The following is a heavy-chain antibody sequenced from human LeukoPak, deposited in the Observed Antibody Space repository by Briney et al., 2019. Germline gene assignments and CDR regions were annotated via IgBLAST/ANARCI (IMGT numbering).Heavy chain of an antibody. CDR1: GYTFTSYG. CDR2: ISAYNGNT. V-gene: IGHV1-18*01. CDR3: ARIVFPWIQLWCSSLYAFDI. Sequence: ASVKVSCKASGYTFTSYGISWVRQAPGQGLEWMGWISAYNGNTNYAQKLQGRVTMTTDTSTSTAYMELRSLRSDDTAVYYCARIVFPWIQLWCSSLYAFDIWGQGTMVTVSS. J-gene: IGHJ3*02. D-gene: IGHD5-18*01.